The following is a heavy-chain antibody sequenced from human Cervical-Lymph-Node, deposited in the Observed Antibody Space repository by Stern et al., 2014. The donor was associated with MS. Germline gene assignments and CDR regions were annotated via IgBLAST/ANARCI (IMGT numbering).Heavy chain of an antibody. V-gene: IGHV3-53*01. D-gene: IGHD1-1*01. CDR1: GFTVRRDY. CDR2: ITNVGST. CDR3: ARDTSSPERSDW. J-gene: IGHJ4*02. Sequence: EEQLEESGGGVIQPGGSLRLSCTASGFTVRRDYMTWVRQAPGKGLEWVSLITNVGSTFYTDSMKGRFTISRDDSKNTVYLHMTSLRAEDTAMYYCARDTSSPERSDWWGQGTLVTVSS.